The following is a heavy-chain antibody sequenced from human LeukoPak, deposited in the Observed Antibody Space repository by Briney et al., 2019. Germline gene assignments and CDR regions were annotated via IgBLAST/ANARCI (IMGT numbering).Heavy chain of an antibody. Sequence: SETLSLTCTVSGGSISSYYWSWIRQPPGKGLEWIGYIYTSGSTNYNPSLKSRVTISVDTSKNQFSLKLSSVTAADTAVYYCARHKYYDSSGSYEDAFDIWGQGTMVTVSS. J-gene: IGHJ3*02. CDR2: IYTSGST. V-gene: IGHV4-4*09. CDR1: GGSISSYY. CDR3: ARHKYYDSSGSYEDAFDI. D-gene: IGHD3-22*01.